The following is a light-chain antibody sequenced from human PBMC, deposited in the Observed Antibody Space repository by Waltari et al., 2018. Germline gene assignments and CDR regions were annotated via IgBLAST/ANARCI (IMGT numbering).Light chain of an antibody. CDR1: SSDVGFSTY. Sequence: QSALTQPASVSGSPGQSITIPCTGPSSDVGFSTYVSWYQQHPGKAPKLMIYDVSDRPSGVSNRFSGSKSGNTASLTISGLQAEDEADYYCNSYAGSSSWVFGGGTKLTVL. CDR3: NSYAGSSSWV. CDR2: DVS. V-gene: IGLV2-14*01. J-gene: IGLJ3*02.